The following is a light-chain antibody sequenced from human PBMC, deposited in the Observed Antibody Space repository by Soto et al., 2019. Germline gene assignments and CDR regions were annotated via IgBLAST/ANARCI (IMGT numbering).Light chain of an antibody. V-gene: IGKV3-15*01. CDR2: GAS. CDR1: QSVDSN. CDR3: QHYDIWPPTRT. Sequence: EIVMTQSPATLSVSPGERATLFCRASQSVDSNLAWYQQKPCQAPRLLIYGASTRATGIPARVSGSGSGTEFSLTIDSLQSEDFAVYYCQHYDIWPPTRTFGQGTRVQIK. J-gene: IGKJ1*01.